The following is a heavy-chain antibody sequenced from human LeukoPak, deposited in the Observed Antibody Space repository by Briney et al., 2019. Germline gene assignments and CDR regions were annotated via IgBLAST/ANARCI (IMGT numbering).Heavy chain of an antibody. Sequence: ASVKVSCKAPGYTFTDHDINWVRQATGQGLEWMGWMNPKSGKIGIPQKFQGRVTMTSNTSANTAYMELSSLRSDDTAVYYCARDESGYDSWFDPWGQGTLVTVSS. V-gene: IGHV1-8*01. J-gene: IGHJ5*02. CDR3: ARDESGYDSWFDP. CDR1: GYTFTDHD. D-gene: IGHD5-12*01. CDR2: MNPKSGKI.